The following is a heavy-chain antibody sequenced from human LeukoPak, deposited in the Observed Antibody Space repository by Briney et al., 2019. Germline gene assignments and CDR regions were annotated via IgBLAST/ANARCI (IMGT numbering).Heavy chain of an antibody. CDR1: GYSFSSYS. J-gene: IGHJ5*02. CDR3: ARGLAVAGTVYEGWWLDP. D-gene: IGHD6-19*01. Sequence: ASVKVSCKASGYSFSSYSISWVRQAPGQGLEWMGWINPNSGGTNYAQKFQGRVTMTRDTSISTAYMELSRLRSDDTAVYYCARGLAVAGTVYEGWWLDPWGQGTLVTVSS. V-gene: IGHV1-2*02. CDR2: INPNSGGT.